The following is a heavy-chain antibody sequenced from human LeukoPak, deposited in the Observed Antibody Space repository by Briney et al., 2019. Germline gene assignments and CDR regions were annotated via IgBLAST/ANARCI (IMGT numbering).Heavy chain of an antibody. J-gene: IGHJ4*02. Sequence: ASVKVSCKASGYTFTSYGISWVRQAPGQGLEWMGWISAYNGNTNYAQKFQGRVTITADESTSTAYMELSSLRSEDTAVYYCASTWDSSGYYPFDYWGQGTLVTVSS. V-gene: IGHV1-18*01. CDR3: ASTWDSSGYYPFDY. CDR1: GYTFTSYG. CDR2: ISAYNGNT. D-gene: IGHD3-22*01.